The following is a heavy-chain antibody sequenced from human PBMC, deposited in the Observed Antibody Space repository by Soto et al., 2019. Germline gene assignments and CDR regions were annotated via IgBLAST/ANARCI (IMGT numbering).Heavy chain of an antibody. CDR2: ISAYNGNT. J-gene: IGHJ5*02. V-gene: IGHV1-18*04. D-gene: IGHD6-19*01. Sequence: QVQLVQSGAEVKKPGASVKVSCKASGYTFTSYGISWVRQAPGQGLEWMGWISAYNGNTNYAQKRQGRVTMTTDTSTSTAYMELRSLRSDDTAVYYCARDSSVGGSSGWYHWFDPWGQGTLVTVSS. CDR1: GYTFTSYG. CDR3: ARDSSVGGSSGWYHWFDP.